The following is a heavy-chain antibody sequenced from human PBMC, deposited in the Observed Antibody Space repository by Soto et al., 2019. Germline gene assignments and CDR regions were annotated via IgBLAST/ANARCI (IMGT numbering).Heavy chain of an antibody. CDR1: GYTFTSYY. CDR2: INPSGGST. V-gene: IGHV1-46*03. J-gene: IGHJ6*03. CDR3: ASDSNVGPGYYYMDG. D-gene: IGHD1-26*01. Sequence: ASVKVSCKASGYTFTSYYMHWVRQAPGQGLEWMGIINPSGGSTSYAQKFQGRVTMTRDTSTSTVYMELSSLRSEDTAVYYCASDSNVGPGYYYMDGSCKGTSVTGAS.